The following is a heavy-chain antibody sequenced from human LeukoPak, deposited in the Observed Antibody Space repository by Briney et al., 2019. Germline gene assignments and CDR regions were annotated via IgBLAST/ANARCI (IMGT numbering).Heavy chain of an antibody. CDR3: AKEYRGYSSAYLDS. V-gene: IGHV3-23*01. J-gene: IGHJ4*02. CDR2: ICGRGASK. Sequence: GGPLRLSCGACGLSYDGFDMLWARGAPGKGLEWVTGICGRGASKNYTDCVKGRFTTSRDNSLNTVHLQINSLRAEDTAVYYCAKEYRGYSSAYLDSWGQGVLVTVS. D-gene: IGHD6-19*01. CDR1: GLSYDGFD.